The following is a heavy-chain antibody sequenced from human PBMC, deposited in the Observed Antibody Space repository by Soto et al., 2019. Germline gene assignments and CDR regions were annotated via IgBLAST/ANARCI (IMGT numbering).Heavy chain of an antibody. CDR1: GFTFSDYY. V-gene: IGHV3-11*06. J-gene: IGHJ6*02. D-gene: IGHD5-18*01. CDR2: ISSSSSYT. Sequence: QVQLVESGGGLVKPGGSLRLSCAASGFTFSDYYMSWIRQAPGKGLEWVSYISSSSSYTNYADSVKGRFTISRDNAKNSLYLQMNSLRAEDTAVYYCARDVVDTAMVPSNYYYYYGMDVWGQGTTVTVSS. CDR3: ARDVVDTAMVPSNYYYYYGMDV.